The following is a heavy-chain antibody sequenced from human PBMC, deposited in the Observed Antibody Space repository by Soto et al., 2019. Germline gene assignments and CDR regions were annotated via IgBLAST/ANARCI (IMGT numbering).Heavy chain of an antibody. CDR3: AKDLYVQPPSGWFDP. CDR2: ITGRGDST. Sequence: GSLRLSCAASGFPVSSNYMSWVRQAPGKGLEWVSAITGRGDSTYYADSVKGRFTISRDNSKSTLYLQMMSLRAEDTAVYYCAKDLYVQPPSGWFDPWGQGTVVTVSS. J-gene: IGHJ5*02. V-gene: IGHV3-23*01. CDR1: GFPVSSNY. D-gene: IGHD1-26*01.